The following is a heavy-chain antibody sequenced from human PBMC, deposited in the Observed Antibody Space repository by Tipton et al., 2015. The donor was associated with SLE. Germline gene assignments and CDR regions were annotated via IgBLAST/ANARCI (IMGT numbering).Heavy chain of an antibody. J-gene: IGHJ4*02. D-gene: IGHD4-17*01. CDR2: VFSSGTT. CDR1: SGSVSSGAYY. V-gene: IGHV4-31*03. CDR3: AKDYNHDNADYN. Sequence: TLSLTCTVSSGSVSSGAYYWSWIRQHPGKGLEWIGYVFSSGTTYYNPSLQGRLSMSLDKSKNQFSLKLSSVTVADTAVYYCAKDYNHDNADYNWGQGTLVIVSS.